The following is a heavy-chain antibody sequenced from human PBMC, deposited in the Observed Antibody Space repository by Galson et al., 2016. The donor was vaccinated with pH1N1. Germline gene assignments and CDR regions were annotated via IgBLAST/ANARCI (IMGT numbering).Heavy chain of an antibody. V-gene: IGHV1-69*13. CDR3: ARARGYHYGYVDN. CDR1: GGTFSSYA. D-gene: IGHD5-12*01. CDR2: IVGMFGIT. J-gene: IGHJ6*02. Sequence: SVKVSCKASGGTFSSYAVSWVRQAPGQGLEWMGGIVGMFGITNYAQKFQGRVTITAEEITSTAYMELRSLTSDDTGVYYCARARGYHYGYVDNWGQGTTVTVSS.